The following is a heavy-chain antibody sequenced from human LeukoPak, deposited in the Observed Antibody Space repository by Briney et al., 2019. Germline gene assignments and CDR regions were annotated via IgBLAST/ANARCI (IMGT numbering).Heavy chain of an antibody. CDR3: ARTPEGDFWSGYYQFDY. J-gene: IGHJ4*02. CDR2: IDEDGSEK. V-gene: IGHV3-7*01. CDR1: GFTFSSYS. D-gene: IGHD3-3*01. Sequence: GGSLRLSCAASGFTFSSYSMNWVRQAPGKGLEWVANIDEDGSEKYYVDSVKGRFTISRDNAKNTLYLQMNSLRTEDTAVYYCARTPEGDFWSGYYQFDYWGQGTLVTVSS.